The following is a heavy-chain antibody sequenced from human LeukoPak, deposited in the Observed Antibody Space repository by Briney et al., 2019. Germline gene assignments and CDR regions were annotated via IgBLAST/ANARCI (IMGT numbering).Heavy chain of an antibody. Sequence: PSETLSLTCAVSGGSISSSNWWSWVRQPPGKGLEWIGEIYHSGSTNYNPSLKSRVTISVDKSKNQFSLKLSSVTAADTAVYYRAINQQPEAPSFDYWGQGTLVTVSS. V-gene: IGHV4-4*02. D-gene: IGHD6-13*01. CDR1: GGSISSSNW. CDR3: AINQQPEAPSFDY. J-gene: IGHJ4*02. CDR2: IYHSGST.